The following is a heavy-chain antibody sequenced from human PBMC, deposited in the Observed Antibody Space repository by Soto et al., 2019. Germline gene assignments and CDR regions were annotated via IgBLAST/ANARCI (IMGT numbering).Heavy chain of an antibody. J-gene: IGHJ4*02. Sequence: ASVKVSCKASGYTFTSYGVSWVRQAPGQGLEWMGWISAYNGNTNYAQKLQGRVTMTTDTSTSTAYMEPRSLRSDDTAVYYCARDQGWSSRWYGRHYFDYWGQGTLVTVYS. CDR1: GYTFTSYG. D-gene: IGHD6-13*01. CDR3: ARDQGWSSRWYGRHYFDY. CDR2: ISAYNGNT. V-gene: IGHV1-18*04.